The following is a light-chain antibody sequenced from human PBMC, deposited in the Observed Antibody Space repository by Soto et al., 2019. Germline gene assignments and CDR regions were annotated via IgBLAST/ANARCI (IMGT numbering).Light chain of an antibody. Sequence: AIRMTQSPSSFSASTGDRVTITCRASQGISSYLAWYQQKPGKAPKLLIYAASTLQSGVPSRFSGSGSGTDVTLPISRLQSEDSATYCCQQYYSYPLTFAPGTKVDIQ. CDR3: QQYYSYPLT. J-gene: IGKJ3*01. CDR2: AAS. V-gene: IGKV1-8*01. CDR1: QGISSY.